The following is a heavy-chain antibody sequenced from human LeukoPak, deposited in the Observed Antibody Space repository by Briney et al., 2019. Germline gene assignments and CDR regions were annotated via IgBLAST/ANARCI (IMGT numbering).Heavy chain of an antibody. V-gene: IGHV3-48*04. CDR2: ISSRSNTI. CDR1: GFTFSSYS. D-gene: IGHD3-10*01. Sequence: GGSLRLSCAASGFTFSSYSMNWVRQAPGKGLEWVSYISSRSNTIYYADSVKGRFTVSRDNAKNSLYLQMNSLRAEDTAVYYCARAGLLWFGESYFDYWGQGTLVTVSS. CDR3: ARAGLLWFGESYFDY. J-gene: IGHJ4*02.